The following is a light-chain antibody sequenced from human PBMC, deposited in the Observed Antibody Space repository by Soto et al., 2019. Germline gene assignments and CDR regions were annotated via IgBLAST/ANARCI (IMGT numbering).Light chain of an antibody. CDR1: QDITNY. Sequence: DIQMTQSPSSLSASVGDRVTITCRASQDITNYLAWYQQKPGNVPKLLIYAASTVQSGVPSRFSGSGSGTDFTLTISSLQPEDVATYYCQKSNSAPQTFGPGTKVDI. CDR2: AAS. J-gene: IGKJ3*01. V-gene: IGKV1-27*01. CDR3: QKSNSAPQT.